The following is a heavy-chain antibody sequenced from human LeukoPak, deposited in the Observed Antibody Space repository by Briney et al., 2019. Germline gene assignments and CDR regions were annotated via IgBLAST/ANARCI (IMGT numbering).Heavy chain of an antibody. V-gene: IGHV7-4-1*02. CDR2: INTNTGNP. J-gene: IGHJ4*02. Sequence: ASVKVSCKASGYTFTNYAMNWVRQAPGQGLEWMGWINTNTGNPTYAQGFTGRFVFSLDTSVSTAYMHLSSLRSEDTAVYYCATDMVGYCGGVTCYSEAYWGQGTLVTVSS. CDR1: GYTFTNYA. D-gene: IGHD2-15*01. CDR3: ATDMVGYCGGVTCYSEAY.